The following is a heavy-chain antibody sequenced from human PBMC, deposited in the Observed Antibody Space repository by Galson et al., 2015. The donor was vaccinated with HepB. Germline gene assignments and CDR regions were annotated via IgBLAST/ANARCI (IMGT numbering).Heavy chain of an antibody. CDR1: GYTFTGYY. J-gene: IGHJ6*02. V-gene: IGHV1-2*04. D-gene: IGHD6-13*01. CDR2: INPNSGGT. CDR3: ARAGIAAAAGIYGMDV. Sequence: SVKVSCKASGYTFTGYYMHWVRQAPGQGLEWMGWINPNSGGTNYAQTFQGWVTMTRDTSISTAYMELSRLRSDDTAVYYCARAGIAAAAGIYGMDVWGQGTTVTVSS.